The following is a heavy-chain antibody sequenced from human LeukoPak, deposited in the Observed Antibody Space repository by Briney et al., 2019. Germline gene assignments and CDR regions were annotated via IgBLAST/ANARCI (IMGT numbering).Heavy chain of an antibody. J-gene: IGHJ5*02. D-gene: IGHD2-2*01. V-gene: IGHV3-7*05. CDR1: GFTFSNYW. CDR2: INLDESEK. CDR3: ARGGAPYCTSTSCYDDWFDP. Sequence: GGSLRLSCAASGFTFSNYWMSWVRQAPGKGLEWVSNINLDESEKYYVDSVKGRFTISRDNAKNSLYLQMNSLRAEDTAVFYCARGGAPYCTSTSCYDDWFDPWGQGTLVTVSS.